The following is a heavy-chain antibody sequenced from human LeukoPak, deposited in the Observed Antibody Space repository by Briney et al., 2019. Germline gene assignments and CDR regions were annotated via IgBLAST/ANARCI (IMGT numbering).Heavy chain of an antibody. V-gene: IGHV3-30-3*01. CDR1: GFTFSNYA. J-gene: IGHJ3*02. D-gene: IGHD2-2*01. CDR2: ISYDGSNK. CDR3: RGPAARSHTYAFDI. Sequence: GGSLRLSCAASGFTFSNYAMHWVRQAPCKGLEWVAVISYDGSNKYYADSVKGRFTISRDNSKNTLYLQMNSLRAEDTAVYYCRGPAARSHTYAFDIWGQGTMVTVSS.